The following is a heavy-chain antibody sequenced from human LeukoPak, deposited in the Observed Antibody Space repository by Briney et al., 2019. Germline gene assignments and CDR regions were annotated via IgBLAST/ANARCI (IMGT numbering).Heavy chain of an antibody. J-gene: IGHJ5*02. D-gene: IGHD3-3*01. V-gene: IGHV1-18*01. CDR3: ARDGLRFLEWLRGSWFDP. CDR1: GYTFTSYD. CDR2: ISAYNGNT. Sequence: GASVKVSCKASGYTFTSYDINWVRQAPGQGLEWMGWISAYNGNTNYAQKLQGRVTMTTDTSTSTAYMELRSLRSDDTAVYYCARDGLRFLEWLRGSWFDPWGQGTLVTVSS.